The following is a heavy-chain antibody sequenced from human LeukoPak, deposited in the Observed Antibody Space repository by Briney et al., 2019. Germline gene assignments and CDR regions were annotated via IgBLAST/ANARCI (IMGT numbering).Heavy chain of an antibody. Sequence: SQTLSLTCAVSGGSISSGGYSWSWIRQPPGKGLEWIGYIYHSGSTCYNPSLKSRVTISVDRSKNQFSLKLSSVTAADTAVYYCARSVYYYDSSGYSHWYFNLWGRGTLVTVSS. V-gene: IGHV4-30-2*01. CDR1: GGSISSGGYS. CDR3: ARSVYYYDSSGYSHWYFNL. D-gene: IGHD3-22*01. CDR2: IYHSGST. J-gene: IGHJ2*01.